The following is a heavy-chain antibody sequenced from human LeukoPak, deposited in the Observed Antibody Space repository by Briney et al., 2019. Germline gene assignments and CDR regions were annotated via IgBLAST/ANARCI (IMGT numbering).Heavy chain of an antibody. CDR3: ARMHYYDSGGSNWFDP. CDR1: GGTFTSYA. CDR2: IIPIFSTA. D-gene: IGHD3-10*01. V-gene: IGHV1-69*05. Sequence: SVKVSCKASGGTFTSYAISWVRQAPGQGLEWMGGIIPIFSTAKYAQKFQGRVTMTTNTSINTAYMELSSLRSEDTAVYYCARMHYYDSGGSNWFDPWGQGTLVTVSS. J-gene: IGHJ5*02.